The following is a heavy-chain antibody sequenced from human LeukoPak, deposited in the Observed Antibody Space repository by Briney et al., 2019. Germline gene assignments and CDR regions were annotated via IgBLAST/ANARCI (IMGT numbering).Heavy chain of an antibody. Sequence: SAKVSFKASGGTFSSYAISWVRQAPGQGLEWMGGIIPIFGTANYAQKFQGRVTITADESTSTAYMELSSLRSEDTAVYYCARALSPDIAVAETGYYFDYWGQGTLVTVSS. V-gene: IGHV1-69*13. D-gene: IGHD6-19*01. CDR2: IIPIFGTA. CDR3: ARALSPDIAVAETGYYFDY. CDR1: GGTFSSYA. J-gene: IGHJ4*02.